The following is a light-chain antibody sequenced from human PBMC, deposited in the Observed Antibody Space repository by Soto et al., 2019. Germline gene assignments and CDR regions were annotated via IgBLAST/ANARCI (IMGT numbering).Light chain of an antibody. Sequence: QTVVTQEPSLTVSPGGTVILTCGSSTGAVTSGHYPYWFQQKPGQAPRTLIYDISNKHSWAPARFSGSLLGGEAALTLSGAQPEDEAEYYCLLYYSGARVFGGGTKLTVL. CDR2: DIS. CDR3: LLYYSGARV. V-gene: IGLV7-46*01. CDR1: TGAVTSGHY. J-gene: IGLJ2*01.